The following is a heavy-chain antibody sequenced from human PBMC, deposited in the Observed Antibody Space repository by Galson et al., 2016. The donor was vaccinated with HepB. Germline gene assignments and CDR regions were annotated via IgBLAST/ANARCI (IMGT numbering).Heavy chain of an antibody. CDR2: INSGSTYI. CDR3: ARVSGDVERLGGLDY. V-gene: IGHV3-21*01. Sequence: SLRLSCAASGFTFSSYTLNWVRQAPGKGLEWVSSINSGSTYIYYAGSVKGRFTISRDNAKNSLYLQMDSLRADDTAIYYCARVSGDVERLGGLDYWGQGTLVTVSS. CDR1: GFTFSSYT. J-gene: IGHJ4*02. D-gene: IGHD1-1*01.